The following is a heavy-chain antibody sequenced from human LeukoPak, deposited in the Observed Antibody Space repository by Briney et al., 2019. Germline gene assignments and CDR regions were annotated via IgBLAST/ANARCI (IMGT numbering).Heavy chain of an antibody. J-gene: IGHJ4*02. V-gene: IGHV1-69*01. Sequence: SVKVSCKASGGSFSSYAISWVRQAPGQGLEWMGGIVPVFGTASYARKFQGRLTITADDSTTTAYMELSSLRSDDTAVYYCARGSASNWPVDYWGQGTLVTVSS. CDR1: GGSFSSYA. D-gene: IGHD6-13*01. CDR2: IVPVFGTA. CDR3: ARGSASNWPVDY.